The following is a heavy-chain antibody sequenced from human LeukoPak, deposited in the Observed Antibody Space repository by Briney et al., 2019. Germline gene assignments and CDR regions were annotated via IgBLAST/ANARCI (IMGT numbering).Heavy chain of an antibody. Sequence: GGSLRLSCAASGFTFSSSWMHWVRQVPGKGLVWVSYINGDGDTTSYADSVKGRFTISRDNAKNTLYLQMSSLRAEDTAVYYCVRALTDWGQGTLVTVSS. V-gene: IGHV3-74*01. J-gene: IGHJ4*02. CDR1: GFTFSSSW. CDR3: VRALTD. CDR2: INGDGDTT.